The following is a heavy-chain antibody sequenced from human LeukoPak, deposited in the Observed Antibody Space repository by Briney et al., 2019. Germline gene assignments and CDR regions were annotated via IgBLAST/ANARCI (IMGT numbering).Heavy chain of an antibody. Sequence: GGSLRLSCAASGFTFSSYWMSWVRQAPGRGLERVANIKQDGSEKYYVDSVKGRFTISRDNAKNSLYLQMNSLRADDTAVYYCACSRLTFSSSWLWWGQGALVTVSS. J-gene: IGHJ4*02. CDR2: IKQDGSEK. CDR3: ACSRLTFSSSWLW. CDR1: GFTFSSYW. D-gene: IGHD6-13*01. V-gene: IGHV3-7*01.